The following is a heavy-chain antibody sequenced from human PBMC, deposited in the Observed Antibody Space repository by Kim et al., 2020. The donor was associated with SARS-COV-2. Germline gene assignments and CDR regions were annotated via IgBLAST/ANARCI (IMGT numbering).Heavy chain of an antibody. Sequence: DSVKGRVTISRDNAKNSLYLQMNSLRAEDTAVYYCAYHGSSGWYPVRFDPWGQGTLVTVSS. J-gene: IGHJ5*02. D-gene: IGHD6-19*01. CDR3: AYHGSSGWYPVRFDP. V-gene: IGHV3-7*01.